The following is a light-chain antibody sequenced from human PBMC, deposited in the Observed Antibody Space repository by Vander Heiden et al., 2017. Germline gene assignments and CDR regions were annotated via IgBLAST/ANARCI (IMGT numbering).Light chain of an antibody. Sequence: ELVLTQSPGTLSLSPGERATLSCRASQSVSSIYLCWYQQKPGQAPRLLIFGASSRANGIPDRFSGSGSGTDFTRTSSRLEPEDIAVYYWQLDNSLWTFGQGTKVEIK. CDR2: GAS. CDR1: QSVSSIY. CDR3: QLDNSLWT. V-gene: IGKV3-20*01. J-gene: IGKJ1*01.